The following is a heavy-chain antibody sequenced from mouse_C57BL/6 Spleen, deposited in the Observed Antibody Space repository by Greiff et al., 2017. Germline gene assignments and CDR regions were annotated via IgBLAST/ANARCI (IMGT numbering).Heavy chain of an antibody. J-gene: IGHJ2*01. CDR1: GYTFTDYY. CDR3: ARFWDGGYFDY. V-gene: IGHV1-19*01. Sequence: EVQLQQSGPVLVKPGASVKMSCKASGYTFTDYYMNWVKQSHGKSLEWIGVINPYNGGTSYNQKFKGKATLTVDKSSSTAYMELNSLTSEDSAVYYCARFWDGGYFDYWGQGTTLTVSS. D-gene: IGHD4-1*01. CDR2: INPYNGGT.